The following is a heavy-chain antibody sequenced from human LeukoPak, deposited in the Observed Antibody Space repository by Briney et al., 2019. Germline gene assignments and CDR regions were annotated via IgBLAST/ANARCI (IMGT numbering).Heavy chain of an antibody. D-gene: IGHD4-11*01. CDR2: IYYSGST. Sequence: SETLSLTCTVSGDSISSNYWSWIRQPPGKGPEWIGYIYYSGSTNYNPSLKSRVTISVDTSKNQFSLKLGSVTAADTAVYYCARTYSNYGMDVWGKGTTVTVSS. CDR3: ARTYSNYGMDV. CDR1: GDSISSNY. J-gene: IGHJ6*04. V-gene: IGHV4-59*08.